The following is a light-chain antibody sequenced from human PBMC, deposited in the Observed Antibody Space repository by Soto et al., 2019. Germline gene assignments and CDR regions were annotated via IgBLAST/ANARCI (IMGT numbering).Light chain of an antibody. CDR3: QQYGSSGT. V-gene: IGKV3-20*01. CDR2: GAS. CDR1: QSVSNNY. Sequence: EIGLTQSPGTLSLSAGERATLSFMASQSVSNNYLAWYQQKPGQAPRLLIYGASNRATGIPDRFSGSGSGTDFTLTISRLEPEDFAVYYCQQYGSSGTFGQGTKVDIK. J-gene: IGKJ1*01.